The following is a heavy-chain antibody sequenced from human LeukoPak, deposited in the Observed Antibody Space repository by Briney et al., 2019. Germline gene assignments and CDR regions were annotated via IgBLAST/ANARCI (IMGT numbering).Heavy chain of an antibody. CDR2: IYYSGST. CDR1: GGSISSYY. D-gene: IGHD3-16*01. J-gene: IGHJ6*03. V-gene: IGHV4-59*01. Sequence: SETLSLTCTVSGGSISSYYWSWIRQPPGKGLEWIGYIYYSGSTNYKSSLKSRVTISVDTSKDQFSLKLSSVTAADTAVYYCARETSQKGAHYMDVWGKGTTVTISS. CDR3: ARETSQKGAHYMDV.